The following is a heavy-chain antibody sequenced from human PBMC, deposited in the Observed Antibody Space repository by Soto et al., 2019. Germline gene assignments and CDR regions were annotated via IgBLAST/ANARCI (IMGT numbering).Heavy chain of an antibody. J-gene: IGHJ6*02. CDR3: ARVRIVVVTTYPGDYYGMDV. CDR1: GFTVSSSY. V-gene: IGHV3-48*03. CDR2: ISSSGSTI. Sequence: PGGSLRLSCATSGFTVSSSYMSWVRQAPGTGLEWVSYISSSGSTIYYADSVKGRFTISRDNAKNSLYLQMNGLRAEDTAVYYCARVRIVVVTTYPGDYYGMDVWGQGTTVTVS. D-gene: IGHD2-21*02.